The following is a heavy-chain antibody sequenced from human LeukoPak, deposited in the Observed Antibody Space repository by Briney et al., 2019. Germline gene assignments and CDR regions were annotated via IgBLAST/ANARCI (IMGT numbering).Heavy chain of an antibody. D-gene: IGHD3-3*01. CDR2: ISSSSTI. V-gene: IGHV3-48*03. CDR1: DLTFSNYE. CDR3: ARGRYDFWSGPRAYYFDY. J-gene: IGHJ4*01. Sequence: PGGSLRLSCTSSDLTFSNYEMHWVRQAPGKGLDWVSYISSSSTIYYAGSVEGRFTISRDNAKNSLYLQMNSLRAEDTAIYYCARGRYDFWSGPRAYYFDYWGQGTLVTVSS.